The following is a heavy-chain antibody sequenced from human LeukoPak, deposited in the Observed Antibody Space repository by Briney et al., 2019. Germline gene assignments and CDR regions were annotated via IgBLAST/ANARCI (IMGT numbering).Heavy chain of an antibody. CDR3: AKDLSPGSGYSDAFDF. D-gene: IGHD3-22*01. Sequence: GGSLRLSCAASGFTFSSYAMNWVRQAPGKGLEWVSVISGSGGSTYYADSVKGRFTISGDNSKNTLYLQMNSLRAEDTAVYYCAKDLSPGSGYSDAFDFWGQGTMVTVSS. V-gene: IGHV3-23*01. J-gene: IGHJ3*01. CDR2: ISGSGGST. CDR1: GFTFSSYA.